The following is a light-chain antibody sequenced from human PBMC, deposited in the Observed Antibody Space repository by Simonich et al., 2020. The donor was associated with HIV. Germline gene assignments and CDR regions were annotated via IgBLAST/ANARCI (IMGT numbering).Light chain of an antibody. CDR2: HNT. Sequence: SYELTQSPSLSVSPGQTASITCSGERLGDKYVSWYQQKPGQSPVLVIYHNTKRPSGIPERLSGSNSGNTASLTIGGTQAMDEADYYCQAWDNNNVIFGGGTKLTVL. V-gene: IGLV3-1*01. CDR3: QAWDNNNVI. J-gene: IGLJ2*01. CDR1: RLGDKY.